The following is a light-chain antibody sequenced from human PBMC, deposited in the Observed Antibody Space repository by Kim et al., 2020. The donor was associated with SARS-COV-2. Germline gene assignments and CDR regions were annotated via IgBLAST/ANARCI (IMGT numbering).Light chain of an antibody. Sequence: EIVMTQSPATLSVSPGERVTLSCRASQTVFTDVTWYQQKPGQAPRLLIYDASVRAAGIPARFSGSGSGTEFTLTISSLQSEDFAVYYCQQYNNRYTYGQGTKLELK. CDR1: QTVFTD. CDR3: QQYNNRYT. CDR2: DAS. V-gene: IGKV3-15*01. J-gene: IGKJ2*01.